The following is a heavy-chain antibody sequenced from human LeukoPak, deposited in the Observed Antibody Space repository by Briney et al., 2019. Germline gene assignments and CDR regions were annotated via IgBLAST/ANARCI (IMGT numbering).Heavy chain of an antibody. D-gene: IGHD6-19*01. J-gene: IGHJ4*02. V-gene: IGHV3-7*01. CDR2: IKEDGSEK. Sequence: PGGSLRLSCAASGFTVSSNYMTWVRQAPGKGLEWVANIKEDGSEKYYVDSVKGRFTISRDNAKNSVYLQMNSLRAEDTAVYYCARDLGSGDYFDYWGQGNLVTVSS. CDR1: GFTVSSNY. CDR3: ARDLGSGDYFDY.